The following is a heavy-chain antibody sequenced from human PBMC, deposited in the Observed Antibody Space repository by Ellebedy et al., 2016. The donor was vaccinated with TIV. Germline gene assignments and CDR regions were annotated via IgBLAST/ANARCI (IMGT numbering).Heavy chain of an antibody. CDR1: GFTFNSYW. D-gene: IGHD3-22*01. V-gene: IGHV3-7*03. Sequence: GESLKISCAASGFTFNSYWMSWVRQAPGKGLEWVANINQDGSRIYYVDSVKGRFTISRDNAKNSVYLRMNTLRVEDTAVYHCVRDGAYGDYSPGYYGMHVWGQGTTVTVSS. CDR2: INQDGSRI. J-gene: IGHJ6*02. CDR3: VRDGAYGDYSPGYYGMHV.